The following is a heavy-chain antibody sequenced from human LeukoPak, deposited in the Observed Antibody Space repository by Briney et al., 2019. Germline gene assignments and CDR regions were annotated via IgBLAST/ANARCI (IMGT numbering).Heavy chain of an antibody. Sequence: ASVKVSCKASGYTFTSYGISWVRQAPGQGLEWMGWISAYNGNTNYAQKLQGRVTMTTDTSTSTAYMELRSLRSDDTAVYYCARDRDYVSSGYPILDYWGQGTLVTVSS. CDR1: GYTFTSYG. J-gene: IGHJ4*02. CDR3: ARDRDYVSSGYPILDY. V-gene: IGHV1-18*01. CDR2: ISAYNGNT. D-gene: IGHD3-22*01.